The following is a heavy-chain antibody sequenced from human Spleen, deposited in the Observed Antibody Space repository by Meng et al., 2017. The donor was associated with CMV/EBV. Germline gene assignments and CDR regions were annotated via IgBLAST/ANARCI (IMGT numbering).Heavy chain of an antibody. D-gene: IGHD2-2*01. V-gene: IGHV4-61*02. CDR1: GGSISSGDYY. J-gene: IGHJ4*02. CDR2: IYSSGST. CDR3: ARDGVWAAAMVY. Sequence: QVQPQGAGPGLVKPPQPLSRTCTVSGGSISSGDYYWSWIRQPAGKGLEWIGHIYSSGSTNYNPSLKSRVTISVDTSKNQFSLKLSSVTAADTAVYYCARDGVWAAAMVYWGQGTLVTVSS.